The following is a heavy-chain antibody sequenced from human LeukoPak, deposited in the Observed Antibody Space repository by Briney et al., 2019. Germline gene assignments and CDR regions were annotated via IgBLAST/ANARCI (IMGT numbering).Heavy chain of an antibody. CDR3: ARDLDC. J-gene: IGHJ4*02. Sequence: GGSLRLSCAASGFTFSTYAMHWVRQAPGKGLEWVAVISYDGSNKYYADSVKGRFTISRDNAKNSLYLQMNSLRAEDTAVYYCARDLDCWGQGTLVTVSS. V-gene: IGHV3-30-3*01. CDR1: GFTFSTYA. CDR2: ISYDGSNK.